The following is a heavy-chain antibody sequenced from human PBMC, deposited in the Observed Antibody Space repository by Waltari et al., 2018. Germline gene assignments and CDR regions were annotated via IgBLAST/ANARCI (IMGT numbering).Heavy chain of an antibody. Sequence: QVQLQQWGAGLLKPSETLSLTCAVYGGSLSNYYWSWIRQPPGKGLEWIGEIDQSGRTKYNPSLKSRVIISLDTSKNQFSLRLRSVTAADTAIYFGARPMWCSSTTCSGPMDVWGQGTTATVSS. J-gene: IGHJ6*02. V-gene: IGHV4-34*01. CDR3: ARPMWCSSTTCSGPMDV. D-gene: IGHD2-2*01. CDR2: IDQSGRT. CDR1: GGSLSNYY.